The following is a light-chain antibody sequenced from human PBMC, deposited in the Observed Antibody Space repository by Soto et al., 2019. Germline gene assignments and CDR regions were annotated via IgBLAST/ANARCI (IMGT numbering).Light chain of an antibody. V-gene: IGKV4-1*01. CDR1: QSVLYSPNNKND. Sequence: DIVMNQSPDSLAVSLGERATIDCKSSQSVLYSPNNKNDLAWYQQKPGQPPKLLIYWASTRESGVPDRFTGSGSGTDFTLTISSLQAEDVAVYYCQQYYDAPQTFGRGTKVEIK. CDR3: QQYYDAPQT. CDR2: WAS. J-gene: IGKJ1*01.